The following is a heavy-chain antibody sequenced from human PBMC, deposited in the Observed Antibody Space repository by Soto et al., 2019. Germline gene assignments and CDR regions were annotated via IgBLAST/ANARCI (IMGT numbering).Heavy chain of an antibody. V-gene: IGHV1-69*01. CDR3: ARDRDDYGSGNYYNRIDF. J-gene: IGHJ4*02. D-gene: IGHD3-10*01. CDR2: IILFFGAP. Sequence: QVQLVQSGAEVKKPGSSVKVSCKASGGIFSTYAISWLRQAPGQGLEWMGGIILFFGAPNYAQRSQGRVTITPEESTTTAYMELSRLRSEDTAVYYCARDRDDYGSGNYYNRIDFWGQGTLVTVSS. CDR1: GGIFSTYA.